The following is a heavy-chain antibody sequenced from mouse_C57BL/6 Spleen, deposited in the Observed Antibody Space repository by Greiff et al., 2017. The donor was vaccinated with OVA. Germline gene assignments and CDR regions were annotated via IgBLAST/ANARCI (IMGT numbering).Heavy chain of an antibody. J-gene: IGHJ1*03. V-gene: IGHV1-42*01. CDR3: ARRDYDVSSPGVSDV. CDR1: GYSFTGYY. D-gene: IGHD1-1*01. Sequence: VQLQQSGPELVKPGASVKISCKASGYSFTGYYMNWVKQSPEKSLEWIGEINPSTGGTTYNQKFKAKATLTVDKSSSTAYMPLKSLTSEDSAVYYRARRDYDVSSPGVSDVWGTGTTVTVS. CDR2: INPSTGGT.